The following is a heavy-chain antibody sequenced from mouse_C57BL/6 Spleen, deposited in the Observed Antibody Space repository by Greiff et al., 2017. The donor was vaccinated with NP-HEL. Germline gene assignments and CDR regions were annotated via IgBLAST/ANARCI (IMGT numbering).Heavy chain of an antibody. J-gene: IGHJ2*01. Sequence: VQLQQPGAELVKPGASVKLSCKASGYTFTSYWMHWVKQRPGQGLGWIGMIHPNSGSTNYNEKFKSKATLTVDKPSSTAYMQLSSLTSEDSAVYYCAIPSLYYFDYWGQGTTLTVSS. CDR3: AIPSLYYFDY. CDR2: IHPNSGST. V-gene: IGHV1-64*01. CDR1: GYTFTSYW.